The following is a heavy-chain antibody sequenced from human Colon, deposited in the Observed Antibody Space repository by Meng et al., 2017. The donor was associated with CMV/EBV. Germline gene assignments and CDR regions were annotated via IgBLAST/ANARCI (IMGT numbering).Heavy chain of an antibody. CDR2: INPKSGAT. V-gene: IGHV1-2*02. J-gene: IGHJ4*02. CDR1: GYSFIGHY. Sequence: ASVKVSCKASGYSFIGHYIFWVRQAPGQGLEWMGWINPKSGATKYAEKFQGRVTMTRDTSISTAHLELSRLTSDDTAVYFCARIPLRLADGSRDYWGQGTLVTVSS. D-gene: IGHD2-21*01. CDR3: ARIPLRLADGSRDY.